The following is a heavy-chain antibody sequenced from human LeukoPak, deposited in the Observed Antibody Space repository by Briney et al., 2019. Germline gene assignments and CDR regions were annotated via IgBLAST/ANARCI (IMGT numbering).Heavy chain of an antibody. CDR1: GFTFRSYS. CDR2: ISTSSSSI. D-gene: IGHD3-10*01. J-gene: IGHJ4*02. CDR3: ARDRLYGSGTYYFDH. V-gene: IGHV3-21*01. Sequence: GGSLRLSCAASGFTFRSYSMNWVRQAPGKGLEWVSSISTSSSSIYYADSVKGRFTVSRDNAKNSLYLQMNSLRAKDTAVYYCARDRLYGSGTYYFDHWGQGTLVTVSS.